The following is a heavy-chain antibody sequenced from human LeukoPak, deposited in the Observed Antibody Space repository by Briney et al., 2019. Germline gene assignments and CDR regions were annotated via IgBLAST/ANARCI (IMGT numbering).Heavy chain of an antibody. CDR1: GGSISSYY. V-gene: IGHV4-59*01. CDR3: ARTTEESYGSGKYRKYYSYYYYMDV. D-gene: IGHD3-10*01. CDR2: IYYSGST. Sequence: SETLSLTCTVSGGSISSYYWSWIRQPPGKGLEWIGYIYYSGSTNYNPSLKSRVSISVDTSKNQFSLKLKSVTAADTAVYYCARTTEESYGSGKYRKYYSYYYYMDVWGKGTTVTVSS. J-gene: IGHJ6*03.